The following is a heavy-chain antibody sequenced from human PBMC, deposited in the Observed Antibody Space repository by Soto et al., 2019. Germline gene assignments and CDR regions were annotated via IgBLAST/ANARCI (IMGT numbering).Heavy chain of an antibody. CDR3: AKGHSDSFGNYDYFGMDV. Sequence: QAQLVESGGGVVQPGRSLRLSCEASGLTFSAYGMHWVRQAPGKGLEWVATMSYDGTQKYFADSVKGRFSISRDNSKKTVYLQLDSLRVEDTAVYYCAKGHSDSFGNYDYFGMDVWGQGTTVTVSS. D-gene: IGHD4-4*01. CDR2: MSYDGTQK. V-gene: IGHV3-30*18. J-gene: IGHJ6*02. CDR1: GLTFSAYG.